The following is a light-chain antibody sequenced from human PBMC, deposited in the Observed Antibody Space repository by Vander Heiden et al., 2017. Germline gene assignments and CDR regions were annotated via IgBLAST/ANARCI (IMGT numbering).Light chain of an antibody. CDR2: GNA. Sequence: SVLTQPPSVSGAPGQRVTISCPGGSSNIGAGYDVHWYQQLPGTAPKLLIYGNANRPSGVPDRFSGSKSGTSASLAITRLQAEDEADYYCQSYDSSLSSVVFAGGTKLTVL. CDR1: SSNIGAGYD. J-gene: IGLJ2*01. CDR3: QSYDSSLSSVV. V-gene: IGLV1-40*01.